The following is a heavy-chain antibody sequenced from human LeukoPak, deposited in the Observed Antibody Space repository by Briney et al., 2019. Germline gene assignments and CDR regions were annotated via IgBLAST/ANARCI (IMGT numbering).Heavy chain of an antibody. CDR3: ARGPAASHRNWFDP. Sequence: ASVKVSCKASGYTFTNYDVNWVRQATGQGLEWMGWMNPNSGYTGHAQKFQGRVTMTRNTSISTAYTELSSLRSEDTAVYYCARGPAASHRNWFDPWGQGTLVTVSS. CDR2: MNPNSGYT. J-gene: IGHJ5*02. V-gene: IGHV1-8*01. D-gene: IGHD2-15*01. CDR1: GYTFTNYD.